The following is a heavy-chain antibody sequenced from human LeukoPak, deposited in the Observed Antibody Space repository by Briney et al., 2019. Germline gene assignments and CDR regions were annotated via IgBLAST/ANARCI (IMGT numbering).Heavy chain of an antibody. Sequence: TSETLSLTCTVSGGSISSYYWSWIRQPPGKGLEWIGYIYYSGSTNYNPSLKSRVTISVDTSKNQFSLKLSSVTAADTAVYYCARDYYDSSGYYFHDAFDIWGQGTMVTVSS. CDR1: GGSISSYY. CDR2: IYYSGST. CDR3: ARDYYDSSGYYFHDAFDI. V-gene: IGHV4-59*01. J-gene: IGHJ3*02. D-gene: IGHD3-22*01.